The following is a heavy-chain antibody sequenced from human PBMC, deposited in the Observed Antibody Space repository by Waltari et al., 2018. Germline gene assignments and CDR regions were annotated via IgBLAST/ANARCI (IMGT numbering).Heavy chain of an antibody. CDR3: ARGPRTVMP. J-gene: IGHJ5*02. Sequence: QVQLVQSGAEVKKPGASVKVSCKASGYRFTYYDINWVRQAAGQGLEWMGWRKPNSGNTEYAQKFQGRGSMTRNNSINTAYMELRSLTSDDTAVYYCARGPRTVMPWGQGTLVTVSS. D-gene: IGHD1-1*01. CDR2: RKPNSGNT. V-gene: IGHV1-8*02. CDR1: GYRFTYYD.